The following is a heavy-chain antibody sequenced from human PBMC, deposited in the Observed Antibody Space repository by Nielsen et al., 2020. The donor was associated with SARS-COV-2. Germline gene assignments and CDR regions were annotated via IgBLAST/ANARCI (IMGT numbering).Heavy chain of an antibody. D-gene: IGHD6-19*01. Sequence: GESLKISCAASGFTFSSYWMSWVRQAPGKGLEWVANIKQDGSEKYYVDSVKGRFTISRDNAKNSLYLQMNSLRAEDTAVYYCARDRSPPPGTVADYFDYWGQGTLVTVSS. CDR3: ARDRSPPPGTVADYFDY. J-gene: IGHJ4*02. CDR1: GFTFSSYW. CDR2: IKQDGSEK. V-gene: IGHV3-7*01.